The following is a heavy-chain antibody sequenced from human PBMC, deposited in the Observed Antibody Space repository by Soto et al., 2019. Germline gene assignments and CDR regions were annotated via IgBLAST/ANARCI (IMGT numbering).Heavy chain of an antibody. CDR2: VSYDGKNI. CDR3: ARYYADLPCDCIQR. CDR1: GFSLDSYA. D-gene: IGHD3-16*01. J-gene: IGHJ1*01. V-gene: IGHV3-30*03. Sequence: QLVESGGGVVQPGRSLTLSCAASGFSLDSYAMHWVRHAPGKGHEWLAVVSYDGKNIYYADSVKGRFTISKDDSKNTSYLRMSSLTPEDTATYYCARYYADLPCDCIQRWGRGTLVTVSS.